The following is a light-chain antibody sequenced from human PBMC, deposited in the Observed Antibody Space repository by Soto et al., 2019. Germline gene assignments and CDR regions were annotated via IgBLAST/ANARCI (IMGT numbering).Light chain of an antibody. CDR3: QQSYSTPLT. CDR2: AAS. Sequence: DIQMTQSPSSLSASVGDRVTITCRASQSISSYLNWYQQKPGKAPKLLIYAASSLQSGVPSRFSGSGSGTDFTLTISSLQPEYFATYYGQQSYSTPLTFGGGTKVELK. V-gene: IGKV1-39*01. CDR1: QSISSY. J-gene: IGKJ4*01.